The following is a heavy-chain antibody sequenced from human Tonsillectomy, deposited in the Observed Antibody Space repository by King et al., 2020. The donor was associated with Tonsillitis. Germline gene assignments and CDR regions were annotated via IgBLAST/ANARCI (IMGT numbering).Heavy chain of an antibody. J-gene: IGHJ3*02. V-gene: IGHV4-31*03. D-gene: IGHD2-2*02. CDR2: IHYSGST. CDR1: GGSISSGGYY. Sequence: QLQESGPGLVKPSQTLSLTCTVSGGSISSGGYYWSWIRQHPGKGLEWIGYIHYSGSTYYNPSLKSRVIISVDTSKNQFSLKLSSVTAADTAVYYCARGSDCSSTSCYKGLGAFDIWGQGTVVTVSS. CDR3: ARGSDCSSTSCYKGLGAFDI.